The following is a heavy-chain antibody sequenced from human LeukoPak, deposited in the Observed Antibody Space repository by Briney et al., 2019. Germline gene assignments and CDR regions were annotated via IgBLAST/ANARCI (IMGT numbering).Heavy chain of an antibody. CDR2: IHYSGST. J-gene: IGHJ4*02. V-gene: IGHV4-61*01. D-gene: IGHD6-19*01. Sequence: SETLSLTCTVSGGSVSSGSYYWSWIRQPPGKGLELIGYIHYSGSTYYNPSLKSRVTISEDTSKNQFSLKLSSVPAADTAVYYCARGLDSTGWYKFDYWGQGTLVTVSS. CDR1: GGSVSSGSYY. CDR3: ARGLDSTGWYKFDY.